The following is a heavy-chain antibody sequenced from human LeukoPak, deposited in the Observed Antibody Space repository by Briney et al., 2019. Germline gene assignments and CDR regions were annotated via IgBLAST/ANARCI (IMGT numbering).Heavy chain of an antibody. V-gene: IGHV1-2*02. J-gene: IGHJ4*02. D-gene: IGHD6-19*01. CDR2: INPNSGGT. CDR1: GYTFTGYY. CDR3: YVAVAELVY. Sequence: GASVKVSCKASGYTFTGYYMHWARQAPGQGLEWMGWINPNSGGTNYAQKFQGRVTMTRDTSISTAYMELSRLRSDDTAVYYCYVAVAELVYWGQGTLVTVSS.